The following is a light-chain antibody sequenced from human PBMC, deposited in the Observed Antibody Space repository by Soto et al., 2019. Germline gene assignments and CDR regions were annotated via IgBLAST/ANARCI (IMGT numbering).Light chain of an antibody. J-gene: IGKJ1*01. CDR1: QSITSG. V-gene: IGKV3-15*01. CDR2: GAS. CDR3: QQYNNWPRT. Sequence: EIVLTQSPATLSLSPGERATLSCRVSQSITSGYLAWYQQKPGQAPRLLIYGASTRATGIPARFSGSGSGTEFTLTISSLQSEDFAVYYCQQYNNWPRTFGQGTKVDIK.